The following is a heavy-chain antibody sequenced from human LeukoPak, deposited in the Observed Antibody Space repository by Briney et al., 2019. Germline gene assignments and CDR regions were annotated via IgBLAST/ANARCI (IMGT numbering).Heavy chain of an antibody. J-gene: IGHJ4*02. CDR3: AALPSMNQEGR. D-gene: IGHD2/OR15-2a*01. V-gene: IGHV3-74*01. Sequence: GGSLRLSCAASGFTFSSYWMHWVRQAPGKGLVWVSRINSDGSSTSYADSVKGRFTISRDNAKNTLFLQMNSLRAEDTAVYYCAALPSMNQEGRWGQGTLVTVSS. CDR2: INSDGSST. CDR1: GFTFSSYW.